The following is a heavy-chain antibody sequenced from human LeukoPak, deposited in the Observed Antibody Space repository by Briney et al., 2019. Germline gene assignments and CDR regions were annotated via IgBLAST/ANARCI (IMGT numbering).Heavy chain of an antibody. J-gene: IGHJ3*02. D-gene: IGHD5-12*01. CDR1: GGSISSGDYY. CDR2: IYYSGST. Sequence: PSETLSLTYTVSGGSISSGDYYWSWIRQPPGKGLEWIGYIYYSGSTYYKPSLKSRVTISVDTSKNQFSLKLSSVTAADTAVYYCARYSGYDVDAFDIWGQGTMVTVSS. V-gene: IGHV4-30-4*01. CDR3: ARYSGYDVDAFDI.